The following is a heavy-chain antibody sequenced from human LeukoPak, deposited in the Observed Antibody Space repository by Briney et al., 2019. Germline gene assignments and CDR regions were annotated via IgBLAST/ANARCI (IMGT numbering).Heavy chain of an antibody. CDR3: ARRPIVYCSSTSCYPRQNWFDP. CDR2: INHSGST. Sequence: SETLSLTCTVSGASISSTNNFWGWIRQPPGKGLEWIGEINHSGSTNYNPSLKSRVTISVDTSKNQFSLKLSSVTAADTAVYYCARRPIVYCSSTSCYPRQNWFDPWGQGTLVTVSS. CDR1: GASISSTNNF. D-gene: IGHD2-2*01. V-gene: IGHV4-39*07. J-gene: IGHJ5*02.